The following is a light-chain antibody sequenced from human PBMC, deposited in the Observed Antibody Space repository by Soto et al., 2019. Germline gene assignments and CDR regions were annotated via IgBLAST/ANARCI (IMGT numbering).Light chain of an antibody. J-gene: IGKJ5*01. CDR3: QQYTNWPPNT. Sequence: EVLLTQSPVSLSVSPGERATLSFSASESVIGDLAWYQQKPGQAPRLLIYGASTRATGIPARFSGSGSGTEFTLTISSLQSEDFAVYYCQQYTNWPPNTFGQGTRLEIK. CDR2: GAS. CDR1: ESVIGD. V-gene: IGKV3-15*01.